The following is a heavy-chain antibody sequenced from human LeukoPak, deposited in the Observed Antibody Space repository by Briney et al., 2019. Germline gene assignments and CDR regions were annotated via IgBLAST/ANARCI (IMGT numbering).Heavy chain of an antibody. CDR3: ARQSTGSYYSPIDY. CDR1: GYTFTSYG. D-gene: IGHD1-26*01. Sequence: ASVRVSCKASGYTFTSYGISWVRQAPGQGLEWMGWVSTYNGNTKYAQNLQGRVTTTTDTSTSTAYMELRSLRSDDTAMYYCARQSTGSYYSPIDYWGQGTLVTVSS. V-gene: IGHV1-18*01. J-gene: IGHJ4*02. CDR2: VSTYNGNT.